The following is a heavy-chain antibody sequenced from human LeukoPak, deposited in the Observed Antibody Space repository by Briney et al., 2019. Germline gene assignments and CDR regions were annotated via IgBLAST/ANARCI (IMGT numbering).Heavy chain of an antibody. V-gene: IGHV1-69*13. D-gene: IGHD6-13*01. CDR1: GDTFSSYA. J-gene: IGHJ4*02. CDR3: ARTSSSSWYFDY. Sequence: SVKVSCKASGDTFSSYAINWVRQAPGQGLEWMGGIIPIFGTANYAQKFQGRVTITADESTSTAYMELSSLRSEDTAVYYCARTSSSSWYFDYWGQGTLVTVSS. CDR2: IIPIFGTA.